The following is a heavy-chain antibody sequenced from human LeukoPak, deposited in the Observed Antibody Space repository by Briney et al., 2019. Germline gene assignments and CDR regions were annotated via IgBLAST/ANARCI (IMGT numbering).Heavy chain of an antibody. CDR3: ARDCSGSYLCDY. CDR1: GFTFNRYD. J-gene: IGHJ4*02. D-gene: IGHD1-26*01. V-gene: IGHV3-30*02. Sequence: GGSLRLSCAASGFTFNRYDTHWVRQAPGKGLEWVAFIRYDGSNTYYADSVKGRFTISRDNSKNTLYLQMNSLRAEDTAVYYCARDCSGSYLCDYWGQGTLVIVSS. CDR2: IRYDGSNT.